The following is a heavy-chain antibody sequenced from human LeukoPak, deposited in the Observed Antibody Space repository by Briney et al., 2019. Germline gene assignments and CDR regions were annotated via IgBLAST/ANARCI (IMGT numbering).Heavy chain of an antibody. Sequence: PGGSPRLSCAASGFTFSNHAMNWVRQAPGKGLEWVSAISGSGASTYFADSVRGRFTISRDNSKNTLYLQMNSLRAEDTAIYYCARTVAGDNWGQGTLVTVSS. J-gene: IGHJ4*02. D-gene: IGHD6-19*01. CDR1: GFTFSNHA. V-gene: IGHV3-23*01. CDR2: ISGSGAST. CDR3: ARTVAGDN.